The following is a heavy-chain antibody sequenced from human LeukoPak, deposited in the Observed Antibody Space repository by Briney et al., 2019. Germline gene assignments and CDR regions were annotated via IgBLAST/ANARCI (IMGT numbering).Heavy chain of an antibody. CDR2: INHSGST. J-gene: IGHJ4*02. CDR3: ARGRDSSSWSGDY. Sequence: SSETLSLTCAVYGGSFSGYYWSWIRQPPGKGLEWIGEINHSGSTNYNPSLKSRVTISVDTSKNQFSLKLSSVTAADTAVYYCARGRDSSSWSGDYWGQGTLVTVSS. CDR1: GGSFSGYY. V-gene: IGHV4-34*01. D-gene: IGHD6-13*01.